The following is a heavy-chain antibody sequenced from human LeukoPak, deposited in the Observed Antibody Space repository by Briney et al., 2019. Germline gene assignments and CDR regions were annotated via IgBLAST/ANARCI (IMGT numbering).Heavy chain of an antibody. CDR3: TTGLEGVVVTHDAFDI. CDR1: GFTFSNAW. Sequence: GGSLRLSCAASGFTFSNAWMSWVRQAPGKGLEWVGRIKSKTDGGTTDYAAPVKGRFTISRDDSKNTLYLQMNSLKTEDTAVYYCTTGLEGVVVTHDAFDIWGQGTMVTVSS. V-gene: IGHV3-15*01. CDR2: IKSKTDGGTT. D-gene: IGHD3-22*01. J-gene: IGHJ3*02.